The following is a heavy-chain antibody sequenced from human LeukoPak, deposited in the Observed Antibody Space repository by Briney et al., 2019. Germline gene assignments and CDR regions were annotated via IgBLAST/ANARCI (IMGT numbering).Heavy chain of an antibody. V-gene: IGHV3-23*01. CDR1: GLTFSRYA. CDR3: AKDIAQGYTFGSIEQDY. J-gene: IGHJ4*02. Sequence: GGSLRLPCAVSGLTFSRYAMSWVRQAPGKGLEWVSAISESGSGTYYADSVKGRFTISRDNSKDTLSLQMNSLRAEDTAVYYCAKDIAQGYTFGSIEQDYWGQGTLVTVSS. D-gene: IGHD5-18*01. CDR2: ISESGSGT.